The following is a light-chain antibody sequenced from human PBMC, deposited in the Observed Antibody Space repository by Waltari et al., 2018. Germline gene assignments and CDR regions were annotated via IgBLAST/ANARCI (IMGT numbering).Light chain of an antibody. Sequence: WCQQHPDKTPTLFLFDFTQTPSGISPRRSASKSGYTASLTISGLQSEDEADYYCLSYTTSDTYVFGSGTRVTVL. CDR2: DFT. J-gene: IGLJ1*01. CDR3: LSYTTSDTYV. V-gene: IGLV2-14*04.